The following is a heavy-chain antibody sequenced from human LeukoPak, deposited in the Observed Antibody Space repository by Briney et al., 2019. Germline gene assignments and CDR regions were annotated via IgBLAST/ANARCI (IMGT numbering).Heavy chain of an antibody. CDR2: IIDDGHTT. CDR3: AKYGGHPLPHYYLDY. J-gene: IGHJ4*02. D-gene: IGHD3-16*01. V-gene: IGHV3-23*01. CDR1: GFTFSSYA. Sequence: PGGSLRLSCAASGFTFSSYAMSWVRQAPGKGLEWVSLIIDDGHTTSYADSVKGRFTISRDNSKNTLFLQMNSLRAEATAVYYCAKYGGHPLPHYYLDYWGQGTQVTVSS.